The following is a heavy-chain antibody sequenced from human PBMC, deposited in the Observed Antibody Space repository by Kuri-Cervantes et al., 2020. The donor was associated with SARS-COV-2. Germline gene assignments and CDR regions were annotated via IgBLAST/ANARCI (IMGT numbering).Heavy chain of an antibody. CDR2: ISGSGGST. CDR1: GFTFSGHW. J-gene: IGHJ4*02. CDR3: ARRWGKNTYGQLGQIDY. D-gene: IGHD5-18*01. Sequence: GGSLRLSCAASGFTFSGHWIHWVRQAPGKGLVWVSAISGSGGSTYYADSVKGRFTISRDNSKNTLYLQMNSLRAEDTAVYYRARRWGKNTYGQLGQIDYWGQGTLVTVSS. V-gene: IGHV3-23*01.